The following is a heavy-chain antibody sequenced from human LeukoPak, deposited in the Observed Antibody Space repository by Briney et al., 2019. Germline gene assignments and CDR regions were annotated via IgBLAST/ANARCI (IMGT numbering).Heavy chain of an antibody. J-gene: IGHJ4*02. CDR2: ISSSSSTI. D-gene: IGHD3-9*01. CDR3: AGDLSFSWYLSDILTGYPSSFDY. CDR1: GFTFSSYS. V-gene: IGHV3-48*01. Sequence: GGSLRLSCAASGFTFSSYSMNWVRQAPGKGLEWVSYISSSSSTIYYADSVKGRFTISRDNAKNSLYLQMNSLRAEDTAVYYCAGDLSFSWYLSDILTGYPSSFDYWGQGTLVTVSS.